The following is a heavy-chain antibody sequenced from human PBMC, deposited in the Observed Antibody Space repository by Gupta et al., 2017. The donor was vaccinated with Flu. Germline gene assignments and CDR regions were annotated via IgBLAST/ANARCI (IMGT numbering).Heavy chain of an antibody. J-gene: IGHJ3*02. Sequence: QVQLVQSGAEVKKPGSSVKVSCKASGGTFSSYAISWVRQAPGQGLEWMGGIIPIFGTANYAQKFQGRVTITADESTSTAYMELSSLRSEDTAVYYCARDTSPYYYDSSGGDAFDIWGQGTMVTVSS. D-gene: IGHD3-22*01. CDR1: GGTFSSYA. V-gene: IGHV1-69*01. CDR3: ARDTSPYYYDSSGGDAFDI. CDR2: IIPIFGTA.